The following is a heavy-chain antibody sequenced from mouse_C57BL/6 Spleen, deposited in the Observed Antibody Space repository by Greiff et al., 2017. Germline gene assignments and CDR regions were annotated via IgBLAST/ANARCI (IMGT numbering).Heavy chain of an antibody. D-gene: IGHD1-1*01. CDR3: TNYYRRIAV. J-gene: IGHJ3*01. Sequence: EVQLQQSGAELVRPGASVKLSCTASGFNIKDYYMHWVKQRPEQGLEWIGRIDPEDGDTEYASKFPGKGTLTADTSSNTAYLQLSSLTSEDTAFYYCTNYYRRIAVWGTGTLVTVSA. V-gene: IGHV14-1*01. CDR2: IDPEDGDT. CDR1: GFNIKDYY.